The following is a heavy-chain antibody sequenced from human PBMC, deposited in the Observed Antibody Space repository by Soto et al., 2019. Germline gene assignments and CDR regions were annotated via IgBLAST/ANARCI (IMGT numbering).Heavy chain of an antibody. V-gene: IGHV4-39*07. D-gene: IGHD2-8*02. CDR1: GASISSSSFY. CDR3: ARDKITGLFDY. CDR2: FYYDGGT. J-gene: IGHJ4*02. Sequence: SETLSLTCPVSGASISSSSFYWGWIRQPPGKGLESIANFYYDGGTYYNPSLKSRVTISVDTSKNQFSLKLTSVTAADTAVYYCARDKITGLFDYWGQGTLVTVSS.